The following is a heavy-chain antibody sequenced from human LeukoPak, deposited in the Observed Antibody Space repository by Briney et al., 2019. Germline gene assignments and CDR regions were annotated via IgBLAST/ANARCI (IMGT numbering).Heavy chain of an antibody. V-gene: IGHV1-2*02. Sequence: ASVKVSCKASGYTFTGYYMHWVRQAPGQGLDWMGWINPNSGGTNYAQNFQGRVTMTRDTSNSTAYMELSRLRSDDTAVYYCARVGRSAGTPGGWFDPWGQGTLVTVSS. CDR1: GYTFTGYY. J-gene: IGHJ5*02. CDR2: INPNSGGT. CDR3: ARVGRSAGTPGGWFDP. D-gene: IGHD1-1*01.